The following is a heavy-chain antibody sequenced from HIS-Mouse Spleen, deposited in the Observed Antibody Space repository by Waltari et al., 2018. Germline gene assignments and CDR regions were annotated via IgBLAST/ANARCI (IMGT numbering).Heavy chain of an antibody. V-gene: IGHV3-53*01. Sequence: EVQLVESGGGLIQPGGSLRLSCAASGFTVSSNYMSWVRQAPGKGLEWVSIIYSGGSTYYADSVKGRFTISRDNSKNTLYLQMNSLRAEDTAVYYCARDLRDYDSSGYYAFDIWGQGTMVTVSS. J-gene: IGHJ3*02. CDR3: ARDLRDYDSSGYYAFDI. CDR2: IYSGGST. D-gene: IGHD3-22*01. CDR1: GFTVSSNY.